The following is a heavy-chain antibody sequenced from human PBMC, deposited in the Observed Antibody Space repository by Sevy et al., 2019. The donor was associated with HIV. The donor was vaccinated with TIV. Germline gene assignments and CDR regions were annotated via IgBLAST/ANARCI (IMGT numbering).Heavy chain of an antibody. CDR3: ARDNNQLLRIYYCDYGMDV. CDR1: GFTFSSYS. J-gene: IGHJ6*02. V-gene: IGHV3-21*01. CDR2: ISSSSSYI. D-gene: IGHD2-2*01. Sequence: PGGSLRLSCAASGFTFSSYSMNWVRQAPGKGLEWVSSISSSSSYINFAASVKGRFTISRDNAKKSLYLQMNSLRAEDTAVYYCARDNNQLLRIYYCDYGMDVWGQGTTVTVSS.